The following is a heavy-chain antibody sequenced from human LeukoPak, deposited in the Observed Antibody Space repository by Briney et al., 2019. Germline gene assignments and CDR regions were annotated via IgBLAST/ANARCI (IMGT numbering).Heavy chain of an antibody. Sequence: PGGSLRLSCSASGFTFSSYSMNWVRQAPGKGLEWVSYISSSSGNIYYADSVKGRFTISIDNAKTSLYLQMNSLRAEDTALYYCARDRGGIGYYMDVWGKGTTVTVSS. D-gene: IGHD3-16*02. CDR1: GFTFSSYS. J-gene: IGHJ6*03. CDR2: ISSSSGNI. V-gene: IGHV3-48*04. CDR3: ARDRGGIGYYMDV.